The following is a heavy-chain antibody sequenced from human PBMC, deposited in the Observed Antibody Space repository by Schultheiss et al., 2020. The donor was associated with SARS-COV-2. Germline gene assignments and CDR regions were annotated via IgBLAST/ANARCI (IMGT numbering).Heavy chain of an antibody. CDR1: GFTFSNAW. D-gene: IGHD3-3*01. CDR3: ARTPRRTPTYYDFWSGYYSGDY. CDR2: ISSSSSYI. V-gene: IGHV3-21*04. J-gene: IGHJ4*02. Sequence: GGSLRLSCAASGFTFSNAWMSWVRQAPGKGLEWVSSISSSSSYIYYADSVKGRFTISRDNAKNSLYLQMNSLRAEDTAVYYCARTPRRTPTYYDFWSGYYSGDYWGQGTLVTVSS.